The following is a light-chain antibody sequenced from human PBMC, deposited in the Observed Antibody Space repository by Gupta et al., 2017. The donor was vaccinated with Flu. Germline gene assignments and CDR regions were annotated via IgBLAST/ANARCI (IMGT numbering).Light chain of an antibody. CDR3: QQRSNWPPLT. CDR2: DAS. Sequence: DILLTQSPATLSLSPGERATLSCRASQGVSSSLAWYQQKPGQAPRLLIYDASNRATGVPARFSGSGSGTDFTLTISSLEPEDFAVYYCQQRSNWPPLTFGGGTKVEIK. CDR1: QGVSSS. V-gene: IGKV3-11*01. J-gene: IGKJ4*01.